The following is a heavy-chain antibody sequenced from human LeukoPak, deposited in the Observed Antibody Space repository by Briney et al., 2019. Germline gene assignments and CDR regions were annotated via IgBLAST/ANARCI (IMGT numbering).Heavy chain of an antibody. CDR3: ARTLGYTQQTYYDY. Sequence: ASVKVSCKASGYTFTSYSISWVRRAPGQGLEWMGWISAYNGNTNYAQKLQGRVTMTTDTSTSTAYMELRSLRFDDTAVYYCARTLGYTQQTYYDYWGQGTLVTVSS. D-gene: IGHD1-1*01. J-gene: IGHJ4*02. CDR1: GYTFTSYS. V-gene: IGHV1-18*01. CDR2: ISAYNGNT.